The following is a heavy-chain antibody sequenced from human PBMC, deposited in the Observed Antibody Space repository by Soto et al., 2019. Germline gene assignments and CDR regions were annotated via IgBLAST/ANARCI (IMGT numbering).Heavy chain of an antibody. CDR1: GGTFSSYA. Sequence: ASVKVSCKASGGTFSSYAISWVRQAPGQGLEWMGGIIPIFGTADYAQKFQGRVTITADKSTSTAYMELSSSVTAADTAVYYCARQDRVVAEGRWFDPWGQGTLVTVSS. J-gene: IGHJ5*02. CDR3: ARQDRVVAEGRWFDP. D-gene: IGHD2-15*01. V-gene: IGHV1-69*06. CDR2: IIPIFGTA.